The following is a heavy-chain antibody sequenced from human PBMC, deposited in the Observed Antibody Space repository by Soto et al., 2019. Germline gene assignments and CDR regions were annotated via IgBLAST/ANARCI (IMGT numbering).Heavy chain of an antibody. D-gene: IGHD3-16*01. V-gene: IGHV1-2*04. CDR3: AIADTVFGGMDV. CDR1: GYSFTDYH. CDR2: INPKSGGT. Sequence: GASVKVSCKASGYSFTDYHIHWVRQAPGQGLEWLGRINPKSGGTSTAQKFQGWVTMTTDTSISTASMELTRLTSDDTAIYYCAIADTVFGGMDVWGHGTTVTVSS. J-gene: IGHJ6*02.